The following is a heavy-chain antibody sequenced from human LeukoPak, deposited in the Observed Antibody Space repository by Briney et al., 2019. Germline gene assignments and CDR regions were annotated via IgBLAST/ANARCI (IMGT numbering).Heavy chain of an antibody. CDR1: GYTFTGYY. CDR3: ARDRDVLLWFGESWDGMDV. Sequence: ASVKVSCKASGYTFTGYYMHWVRQAPGQGLEWMGWINPNSGGTNYAQKFQGRVTMTRDTPISTAYMELSRLRSDDTAVYYCARDRDVLLWFGESWDGMDVWGQGTTVTVSS. V-gene: IGHV1-2*02. D-gene: IGHD3-10*01. J-gene: IGHJ6*02. CDR2: INPNSGGT.